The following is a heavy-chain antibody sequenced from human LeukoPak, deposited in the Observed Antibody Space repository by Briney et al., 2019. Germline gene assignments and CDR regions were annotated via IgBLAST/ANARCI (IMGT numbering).Heavy chain of an antibody. CDR2: ISSSSSYI. D-gene: IGHD3-3*01. Sequence: GGSLRLSCAASGFSFTNAMNWVRQAPGKGLEWVSSISSSSSYIYYADSVKGRFTISRDNAKNSLYLQMNSLGAEDTAVYYCAREGRFLEWLFLWGQGTLVTVSS. CDR1: GFSFTNA. J-gene: IGHJ4*02. V-gene: IGHV3-21*01. CDR3: AREGRFLEWLFL.